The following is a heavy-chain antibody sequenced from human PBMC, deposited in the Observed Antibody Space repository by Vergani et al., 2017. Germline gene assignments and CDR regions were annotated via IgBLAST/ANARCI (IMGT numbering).Heavy chain of an antibody. Sequence: EVQLLESGGGLVQPGGSLRLSCAASGFTFSSYAMSWVRQVPGKGLEWVSGISGSGGNTYYANSVKGRFTISRDNSKNTLYLQMNSLRADDTAVYYCAKAGSVTSGSLQYNFYMDVWGKGTTVTVS. CDR1: GFTFSSYA. CDR3: AKAGSVTSGSLQYNFYMDV. J-gene: IGHJ6*03. V-gene: IGHV3-23*01. D-gene: IGHD3-10*01. CDR2: ISGSGGNT.